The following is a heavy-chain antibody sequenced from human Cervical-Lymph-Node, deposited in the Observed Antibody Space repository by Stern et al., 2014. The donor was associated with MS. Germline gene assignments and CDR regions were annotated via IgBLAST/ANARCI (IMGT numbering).Heavy chain of an antibody. D-gene: IGHD4-17*01. CDR3: ARQGLDYGDTFYFDY. CDR2: VSTYNGNT. J-gene: IGHJ4*02. V-gene: IGHV1-18*01. CDR1: GYTFSGYA. Sequence: MQLVESGAEVRKPGASVKVSCKASGYTFSGYAISWVRQVPGQGLEWIGWVSTYNGNTAYAHKLQGSVTMTTDTSSNTAYMELRSLSSDDTAVYYCARQGLDYGDTFYFDYWGQGTLVTVSS.